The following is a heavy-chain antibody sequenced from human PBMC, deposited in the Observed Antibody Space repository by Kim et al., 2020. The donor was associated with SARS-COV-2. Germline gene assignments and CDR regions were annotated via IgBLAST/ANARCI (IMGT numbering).Heavy chain of an antibody. CDR2: ST. D-gene: IGHD2-8*01. V-gene: IGHV4-34*01. Sequence: STNHHPSLKSRVTISVDTSKNQFSLKLSSVTAADTAVYYCARGIDGYFDYWGQGTLVTVSS. CDR3: ARGIDGYFDY. J-gene: IGHJ4*02.